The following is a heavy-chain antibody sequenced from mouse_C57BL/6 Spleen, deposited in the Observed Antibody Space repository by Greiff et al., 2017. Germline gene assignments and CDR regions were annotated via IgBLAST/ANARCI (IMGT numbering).Heavy chain of an antibody. CDR2: ISSGGSYT. D-gene: IGHD1-1*01. CDR3: SGDGEYYGSSYGYFDV. V-gene: IGHV5-6*01. Sequence: EVQRVESGGDLVKPGGSLKLSCAASGFTFSSYGMSWVRQTPDKRLEWVATISSGGSYTYYPDSVKGRFTISRDKAKNTLYLQMSSLKSDDTAMYNCSGDGEYYGSSYGYFDVWGTGTTVTVSS. CDR1: GFTFSSYG. J-gene: IGHJ1*03.